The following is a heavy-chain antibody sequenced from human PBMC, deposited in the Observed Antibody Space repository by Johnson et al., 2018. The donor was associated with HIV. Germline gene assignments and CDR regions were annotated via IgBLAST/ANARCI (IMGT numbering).Heavy chain of an antibody. D-gene: IGHD3-22*01. J-gene: IGHJ3*02. CDR1: GFTFSNYA. CDR2: IGTAGDT. CDR3: ARGRDSSGFNDAFDI. Sequence: EVQLVESGGGLVQPGGSLRLSCAASGFTFSNYAMNWVRPAPGKGLEWVSAIGTAGDTYYPGAVKGGFPISRENAKNSLYLQMNGLRAGDTAVYYCARGRDSSGFNDAFDIWGQGTMVTVSS. V-gene: IGHV3-13*01.